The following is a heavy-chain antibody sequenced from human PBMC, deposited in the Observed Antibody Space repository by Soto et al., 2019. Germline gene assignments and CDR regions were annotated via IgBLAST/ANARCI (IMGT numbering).Heavy chain of an antibody. D-gene: IGHD2-15*01. V-gene: IGHV3-66*01. CDR2: IQSGGTT. CDR3: ARDDIPCSGGSSYGVPMDV. J-gene: IGHJ6*03. Sequence: EVQLVESGGGLVQPGGSLRLSCAASGFTVSSKYMSWVRQAPGKGLEWVSLIQSGGTTYYADSVKGRFTISRDSSKNMLHLQMDSLRAEDTAVYYCARDDIPCSGGSSYGVPMDVWGKASTVTVSS. CDR1: GFTVSSKY.